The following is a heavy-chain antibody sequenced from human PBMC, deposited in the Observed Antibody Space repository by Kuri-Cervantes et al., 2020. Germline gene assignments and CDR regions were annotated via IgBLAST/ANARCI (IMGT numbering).Heavy chain of an antibody. Sequence: GGSLRLSCAASGFNVSNSYMSWVRQAPGKGLEWVSVLYSSGDTRYTDSVNGRFTVSRDTSKNTLYLQMNSLRAEDTAVYYCARDGKREYYDILTGHYGFDYWGQGTLVTVSS. CDR2: LYSSGDT. J-gene: IGHJ4*02. CDR1: GFNVSNSY. V-gene: IGHV3-53*01. CDR3: ARDGKREYYDILTGHYGFDY. D-gene: IGHD3-9*01.